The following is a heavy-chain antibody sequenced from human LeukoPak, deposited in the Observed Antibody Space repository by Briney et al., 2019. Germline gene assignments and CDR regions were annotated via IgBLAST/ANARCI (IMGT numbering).Heavy chain of an antibody. Sequence: GGSLRLSCATSGFTFSSYAMSWVRQAPGKGLEWVSAISGSGGSTYYADSVKGRFTISRENAKNSLYLQMNSLRAGDTAVYYCARAGYYGSGSYYYYGMDVWGKGTTVTVSS. CDR1: GFTFSSYA. D-gene: IGHD3-10*01. J-gene: IGHJ6*04. V-gene: IGHV3-23*01. CDR3: ARAGYYGSGSYYYYGMDV. CDR2: ISGSGGST.